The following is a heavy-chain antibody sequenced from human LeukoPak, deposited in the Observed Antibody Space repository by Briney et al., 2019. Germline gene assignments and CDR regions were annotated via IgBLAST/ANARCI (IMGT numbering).Heavy chain of an antibody. CDR3: ARRGFCSSTSCNDSFDI. CDR1: GGSISSSSYY. V-gene: IGHV4-39*01. J-gene: IGHJ3*02. D-gene: IGHD2-2*01. Sequence: PSETLSLTCTVSGGSISSSSYYWGWIRQPPGKGLEWIGSIYYSGSTYYNPSLKSRVTISVDTSKNQFSLKLSSVTAADTAVYYCARRGFCSSTSCNDSFDIWGQGTMVTVSS. CDR2: IYYSGST.